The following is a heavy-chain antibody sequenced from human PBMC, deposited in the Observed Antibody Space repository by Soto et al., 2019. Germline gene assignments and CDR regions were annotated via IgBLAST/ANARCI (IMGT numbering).Heavy chain of an antibody. CDR1: GGCISNYA. J-gene: IGHJ6*01. V-gene: IGHV1-69*13. D-gene: IGHD3-3*01. Sequence: SGKLYFKMFGGCISNYAMSWVRQATGQGVEWMGGIIPFFGTANYSQSFQGRVKVTAYESSTTTYMELSSLGSEDTAVYFCARGDFWSGYSSHYYYGMDVWGQGTTVTVSS. CDR2: IIPFFGTA. CDR3: ARGDFWSGYSSHYYYGMDV.